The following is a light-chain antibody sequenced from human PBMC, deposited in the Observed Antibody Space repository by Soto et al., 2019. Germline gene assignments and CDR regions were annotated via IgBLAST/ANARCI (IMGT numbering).Light chain of an antibody. Sequence: QSALTQPASVSGSPGQSITISCTGTISDVGGHGYVSWYQQHPGKAPKLMIYEVTYRPSGVSDRFSGSKSGNTASLTISGLQAEDGADYYCFSFTNPRNHYGFGTGTKLTVL. CDR3: FSFTNPRNHYG. CDR1: ISDVGGHGY. J-gene: IGLJ1*01. V-gene: IGLV2-14*01. CDR2: EVT.